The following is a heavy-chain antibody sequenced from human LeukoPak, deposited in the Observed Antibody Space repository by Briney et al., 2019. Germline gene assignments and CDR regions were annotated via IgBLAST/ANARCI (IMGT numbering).Heavy chain of an antibody. CDR2: IIPMLGTT. CDR3: ARASGYENNWFDP. Sequence: SVKVSCKASGGTFSNYAISWVRQAPGQGLEWMGRIIPMLGTTKYAQKFQGRVTITADKFTTTAHMELSSLTSEDTAIYYCARASGYENNWFDPWGQGTLVSVSS. V-gene: IGHV1-69*04. D-gene: IGHD5-12*01. J-gene: IGHJ5*02. CDR1: GGTFSNYA.